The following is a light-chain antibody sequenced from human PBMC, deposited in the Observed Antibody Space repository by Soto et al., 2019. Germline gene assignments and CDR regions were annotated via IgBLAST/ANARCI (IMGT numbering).Light chain of an antibody. V-gene: IGKV1-5*01. CDR3: QHYNGYPYT. Sequence: DIQMTQSPSPLSASIGDRVTITCRARQSIDNWLAWYQQKPGKAPQLLIYDASRVKTGVPSRFTASGSGTEFTLTINTLQADDSATYFCQHYNGYPYTFGPGTKVEIK. CDR2: DAS. CDR1: QSIDNW. J-gene: IGKJ2*01.